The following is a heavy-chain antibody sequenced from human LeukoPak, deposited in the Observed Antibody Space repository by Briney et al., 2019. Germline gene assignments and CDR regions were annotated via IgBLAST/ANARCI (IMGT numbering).Heavy chain of an antibody. CDR1: GFTFSSYA. D-gene: IGHD3-22*01. CDR3: ARDRSSYDSSGYMYYYYYGMDV. CDR2: ISYDGSNK. J-gene: IGHJ6*02. Sequence: GGSLRLSCAASGFTFSSYAMHWVRQAPGKGPEWVAVISYDGSNKYYADSVKGRFTISRDNSKNTLYLQMNSLRAEDTAVYYCARDRSSYDSSGYMYYYYYGMDVWGQGTTVTVSS. V-gene: IGHV3-30-3*01.